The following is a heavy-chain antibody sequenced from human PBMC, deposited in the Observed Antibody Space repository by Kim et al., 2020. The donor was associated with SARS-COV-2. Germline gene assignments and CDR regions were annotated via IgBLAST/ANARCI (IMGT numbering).Heavy chain of an antibody. V-gene: IGHV3-15*01. CDR3: TTETTGGFDY. CDR1: GFTFSNAW. CDR2: IKRKRDGGTT. J-gene: IGHJ4*02. Sequence: GGSLRLSCVASGFTFSNAWMSWVRQAPGKGLEWVGRIKRKRDGGTTDYAGPVKDRFTISRDDSKNTLYLQMNSLKTEDTAVYYCTTETTGGFDYWGQRTLVTVSS. D-gene: IGHD4-17*01.